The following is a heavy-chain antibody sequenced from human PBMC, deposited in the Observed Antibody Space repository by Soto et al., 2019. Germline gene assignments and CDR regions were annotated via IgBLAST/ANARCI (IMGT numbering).Heavy chain of an antibody. D-gene: IGHD3-16*01. CDR1: GYIFTTFG. V-gene: IGHV1-18*01. J-gene: IGHJ4*02. CDR3: ARDGGTGLDY. CDR2: ISAYNGNR. Sequence: QVQLVQSGAEVRKPGASVKVSCKASGYIFTTFGIGWVRQAPGQGLEWMGWISAYNGNRNFAQNVRDRFTMTTDTSTNTAHMELRSLRSDDTAVYYCARDGGTGLDYWGQGTLVTVSS.